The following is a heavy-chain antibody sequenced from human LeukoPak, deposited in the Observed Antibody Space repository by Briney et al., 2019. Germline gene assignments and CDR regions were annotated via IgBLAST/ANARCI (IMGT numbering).Heavy chain of an antibody. J-gene: IGHJ6*02. CDR2: IYYSGST. CDR3: ATMSGYSSSWYGPHYYYYGMDV. D-gene: IGHD6-13*01. Sequence: SETLSLTCTVSGGSISSYYWSWIRQPPGKGLGWIGDIYYSGSTTYNPSLKSRVTISVDTSKNQSSLKLSSVTAADTAVYYCATMSGYSSSWYGPHYYYYGMDVWGQGTTVTVSS. V-gene: IGHV4-59*08. CDR1: GGSISSYY.